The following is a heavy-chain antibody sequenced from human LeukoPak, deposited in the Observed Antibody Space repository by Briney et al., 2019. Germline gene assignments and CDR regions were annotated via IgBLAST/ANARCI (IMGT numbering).Heavy chain of an antibody. J-gene: IGHJ3*02. Sequence: GASVKVSCTASGYTFTSYYMHWVRQAPGQGLEWMGIINPSGGSTSYAQKFQGRVTMTRDTSTSTVYMELSSLRSEDTAVYYCARGRVITMIVADYDAFDIWGQGTMVTVSS. CDR2: INPSGGST. CDR1: GYTFTSYY. V-gene: IGHV1-46*01. CDR3: ARGRVITMIVADYDAFDI. D-gene: IGHD3-22*01.